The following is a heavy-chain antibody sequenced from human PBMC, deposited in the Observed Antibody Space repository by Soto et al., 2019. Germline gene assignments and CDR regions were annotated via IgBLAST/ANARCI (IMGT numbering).Heavy chain of an antibody. J-gene: IGHJ4*02. D-gene: IGHD1-20*01. Sequence: EVQLLESGGGLVQPRGSLRLSCVASGFTFSIYNMNWVRQAPGKGLEWVSVITGSGDYTNYADSVKGRFTISRDNSKNTLYLQMNSLRAEDTAVYFCARRITSSFDYWGQGTLVTVSS. CDR3: ARRITSSFDY. CDR1: GFTFSIYN. CDR2: ITGSGDYT. V-gene: IGHV3-23*01.